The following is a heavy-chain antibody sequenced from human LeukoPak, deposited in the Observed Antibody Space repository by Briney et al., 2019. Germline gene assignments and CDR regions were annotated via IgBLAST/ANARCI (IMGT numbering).Heavy chain of an antibody. J-gene: IGHJ4*02. CDR2: IHPSGGST. CDR1: GYMFISYY. CDR3: ARVGAGWDY. D-gene: IGHD1-26*01. Sequence: SVKVSCKASGYMFISYYIHWVRQAPGQGLEWMGIIHPSGGSTSYAQKFQGRVTMTRDMSTSTVYMELSSLRSEDTAVYYCARVGAGWDYWGQGTLVTVSS. V-gene: IGHV1-46*01.